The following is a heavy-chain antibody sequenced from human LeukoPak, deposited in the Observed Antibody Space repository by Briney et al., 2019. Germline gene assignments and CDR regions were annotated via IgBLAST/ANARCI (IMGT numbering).Heavy chain of an antibody. CDR3: ARVDRYDYVWGSYRPFDY. Sequence: ASVKVSCKASGYTFTSYDINWVRQATGQGLEWMGWMNPNSGNSGYAQKFQGRVTMTRNTSISTAYMELSSLRSEDTAVYYCARVDRYDYVWGSYRPFDYWGQGTLVTVSS. D-gene: IGHD3-16*02. V-gene: IGHV1-8*01. CDR2: MNPNSGNS. J-gene: IGHJ4*02. CDR1: GYTFTSYD.